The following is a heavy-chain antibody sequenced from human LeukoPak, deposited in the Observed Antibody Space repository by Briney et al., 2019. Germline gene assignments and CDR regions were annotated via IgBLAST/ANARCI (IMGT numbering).Heavy chain of an antibody. Sequence: GGPLRLSCAASGFTFSSYAMHWVRQAPGKGLEWVAVISYDGSNKYYADSVKGRFTISRDNSKNTLYLQMNSLRAEDTAVYYCARDGLSYYDSSGYGAFDIWGQGTMVTVSS. CDR1: GFTFSSYA. J-gene: IGHJ3*02. CDR2: ISYDGSNK. D-gene: IGHD3-22*01. CDR3: ARDGLSYYDSSGYGAFDI. V-gene: IGHV3-30-3*01.